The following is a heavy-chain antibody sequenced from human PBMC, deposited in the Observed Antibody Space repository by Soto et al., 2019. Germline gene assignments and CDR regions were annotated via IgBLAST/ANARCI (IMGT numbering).Heavy chain of an antibody. V-gene: IGHV3-11*01. J-gene: IGHJ5*02. CDR2: ITGNDNTI. CDR1: GFTFSDYY. CDR3: AGGAYSSGWYWFDP. Sequence: GGSLRLSCAASGFTFSDYYMAWIRQAPGKGLEWVSYITGNDNTIYYADSVKGRFTISRDNAKNSLSLQMNSLRAEDTAVYYCAGGAYSSGWYWFDPWGQGTLVTVSS. D-gene: IGHD6-19*01.